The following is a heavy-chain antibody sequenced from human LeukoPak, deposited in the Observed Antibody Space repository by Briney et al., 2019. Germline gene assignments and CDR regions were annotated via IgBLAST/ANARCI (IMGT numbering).Heavy chain of an antibody. D-gene: IGHD2-2*01. CDR2: INPNSGDT. CDR1: GYTFTGYY. J-gene: IGHJ4*02. CDR3: ARDGSWSSISYSDY. Sequence: ASVKVSCKASGYTFTGYYIHWVRQAPGQGLEWMEWINPNSGDTKYEQRFQGRVTMTRDTSIGTAYMELARLRSNDAAVYFCARDGSWSSISYSDYWGQGTLVTVSS. V-gene: IGHV1-2*02.